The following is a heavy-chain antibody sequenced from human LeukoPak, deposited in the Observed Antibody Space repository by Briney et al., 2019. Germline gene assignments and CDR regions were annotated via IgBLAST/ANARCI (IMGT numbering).Heavy chain of an antibody. CDR2: IKQDGSEK. CDR3: ATGSSGRVGLDV. Sequence: PGGSLRLSCASSGFDFSRYNMNWVRQAPGIGLEWVATIKQDGSEKYYVDSVKGRFTISRDNVKNSLYLQMDSLRVEDTAVYFCATGSSGRVGLDVWGQGTTVTVSS. D-gene: IGHD3-22*01. J-gene: IGHJ6*02. V-gene: IGHV3-7*05. CDR1: GFDFSRYN.